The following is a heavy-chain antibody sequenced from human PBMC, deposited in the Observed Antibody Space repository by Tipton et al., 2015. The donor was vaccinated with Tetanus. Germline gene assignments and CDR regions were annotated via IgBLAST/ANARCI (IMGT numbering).Heavy chain of an antibody. CDR2: ISWNSGSI. CDR3: AKDGPAAGTSPFDY. D-gene: IGHD6-13*01. Sequence: SLRLSCAASGFTFDDYAMHWVRQAPGKGLEWVSGISWNSGSIGYADSVKGRFTISRDNAKNSLYLQMNSLRAEDTALYYCAKDGPAAGTSPFDYWGQGTLVTVSS. CDR1: GFTFDDYA. J-gene: IGHJ4*02. V-gene: IGHV3-9*01.